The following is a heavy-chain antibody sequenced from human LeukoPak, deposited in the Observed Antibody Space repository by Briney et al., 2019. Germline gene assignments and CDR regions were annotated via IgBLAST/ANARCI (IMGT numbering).Heavy chain of an antibody. J-gene: IGHJ4*02. CDR2: IYYSGST. D-gene: IGHD1-26*01. CDR3: AKQGYSGSYWGLDY. CDR1: GGSISSGSYY. Sequence: SQTLSLTCTVSGGSISSGSYYWSWIRQPAGKGLEWIGYIYYSGSTNYNPSLKSRVTISVDTSKNQFSLKLSSVTAADTAVYYCAKQGYSGSYWGLDYWGQGTLVTVSS. V-gene: IGHV4-61*09.